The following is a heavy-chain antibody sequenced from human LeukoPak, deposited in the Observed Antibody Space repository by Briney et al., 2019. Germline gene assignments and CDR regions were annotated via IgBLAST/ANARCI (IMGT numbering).Heavy chain of an antibody. CDR2: IYTSGST. Sequence: PSETLSLTCTVSGGSDSSYYWSWIRQPAGKGLEWIGRIYTSGSTNYNPSLKTRVTMSVDTSKNQFSLKLSSVTAADTAVYYCARSAAAGTVGYYYYYMDVWGKGTTVTVSS. J-gene: IGHJ6*03. CDR3: ARSAAAGTVGYYYYYMDV. CDR1: GGSDSSYY. V-gene: IGHV4-4*07. D-gene: IGHD6-13*01.